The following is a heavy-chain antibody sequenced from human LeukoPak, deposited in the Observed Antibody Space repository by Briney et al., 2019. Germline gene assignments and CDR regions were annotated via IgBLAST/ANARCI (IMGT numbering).Heavy chain of an antibody. Sequence: SETLSLTCTVSGGSISSYYWSWIRQPPGKGLEWIGYIYYSGSTNYNPSLKSRVTISVDTSKNQFSLKLSSVTAADTAVYYCARRRLDQLLPSAAFDIWGQGTMVTVSS. CDR1: GGSISSYY. CDR2: IYYSGST. J-gene: IGHJ3*02. D-gene: IGHD2-2*01. V-gene: IGHV4-59*08. CDR3: ARRRLDQLLPSAAFDI.